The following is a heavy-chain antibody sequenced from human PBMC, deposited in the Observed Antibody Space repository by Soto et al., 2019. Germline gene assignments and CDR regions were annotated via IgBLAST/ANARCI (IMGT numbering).Heavy chain of an antibody. D-gene: IGHD6-19*01. CDR2: IWYDSRNQ. Sequence: QVQLVESEGGVVPPGRSLRVSCAASGFTFSNYGMHWVSQAPGKGLEWVAFIWYDSRNQYYADSVKGRFIISRDNSRNKVYLQMNSLRAEDTAVYYCARVRYSSGWSSDYWGQGTLVTIAS. CDR1: GFTFSNYG. V-gene: IGHV3-33*01. CDR3: ARVRYSSGWSSDY. J-gene: IGHJ4*02.